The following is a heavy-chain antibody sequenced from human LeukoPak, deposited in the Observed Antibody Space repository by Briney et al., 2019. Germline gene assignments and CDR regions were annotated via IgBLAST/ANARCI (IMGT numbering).Heavy chain of an antibody. CDR3: ARRTYSENYWKHFDS. Sequence: SETLSLTCTVSGGSISSSKDYWGWIRQPPGKGLEWIGSIYYSENTSYNPSLKSRVSISVDTPKNQFTLKLSSVTAADTAVYYCARRTYSENYWKHFDSWGQGTLVTVSS. CDR1: GGSISSSKDY. D-gene: IGHD1-26*01. V-gene: IGHV4-39*01. J-gene: IGHJ4*02. CDR2: IYYSENT.